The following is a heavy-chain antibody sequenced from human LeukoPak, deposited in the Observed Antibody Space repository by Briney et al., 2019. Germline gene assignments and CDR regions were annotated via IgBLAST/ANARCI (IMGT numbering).Heavy chain of an antibody. Sequence: PGGSLRLSCAASGFTFSSYSMNWVRQAPGKGLEWVSSISSSSSYIYYADSVKGRFTISRDNAKNSLYLQMNSLRAEDTAVYYCARERGYSSSSYRFDYWGQGTLVTVSS. V-gene: IGHV3-21*01. CDR2: ISSSSSYI. J-gene: IGHJ4*02. D-gene: IGHD6-13*01. CDR1: GFTFSSYS. CDR3: ARERGYSSSSYRFDY.